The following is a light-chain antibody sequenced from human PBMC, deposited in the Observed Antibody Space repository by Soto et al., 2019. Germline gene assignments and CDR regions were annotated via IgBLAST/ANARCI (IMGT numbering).Light chain of an antibody. Sequence: QSVLTQPPSASGTPGQRVTISCSGGTSNIGINSVGWYHQLPGTAPKLLIYNNDQRPSGVPDRFSGSKSATSASLAISGLQSEDEGHYYCATWDDSLDSRLFGGGTSSPS. CDR2: NND. V-gene: IGLV1-44*01. CDR3: ATWDDSLDSRL. CDR1: TSNIGINS. J-gene: IGLJ3*02.